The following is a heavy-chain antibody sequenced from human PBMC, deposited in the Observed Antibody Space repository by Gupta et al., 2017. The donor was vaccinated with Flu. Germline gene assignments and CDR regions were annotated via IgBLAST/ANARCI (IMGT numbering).Heavy chain of an antibody. D-gene: IGHD2-2*01. V-gene: IGHV3-74*01. J-gene: IGHJ4*02. Sequence: PGKGLLWVSRINSDGSITSYADSVKGRFTISRDNAKNTLYLQMNSLRAEDTAVYYCARGKIVVVPAAIRPMDYWGQGTLVTVSS. CDR3: ARGKIVVVPAAIRPMDY. CDR2: INSDGSIT.